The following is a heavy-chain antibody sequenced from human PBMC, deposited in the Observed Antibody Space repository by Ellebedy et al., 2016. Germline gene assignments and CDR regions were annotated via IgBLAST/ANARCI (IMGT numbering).Heavy chain of an antibody. CDR1: GGTFSSYA. J-gene: IGHJ6*02. Sequence: ASVKVSCKASGGTFSSYAISWVRQAPGQGLEWTGGIIPIFGTANYAQKFQGRVTITADESTSTAYMELSSLRSEDTAVYYCARDLAGAAAPPWRGMDVWGQGTTVTVSS. D-gene: IGHD6-13*01. CDR3: ARDLAGAAAPPWRGMDV. V-gene: IGHV1-69*13. CDR2: IIPIFGTA.